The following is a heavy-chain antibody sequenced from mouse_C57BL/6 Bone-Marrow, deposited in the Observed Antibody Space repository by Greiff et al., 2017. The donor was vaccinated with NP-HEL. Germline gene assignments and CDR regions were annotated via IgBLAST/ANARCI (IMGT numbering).Heavy chain of an antibody. V-gene: IGHV1-22*01. D-gene: IGHD1-1*01. Sequence: EVQLQQSGPELVKPGASVKMSCKASGYTFTDYNMHWVKQSHGKSLEWIGYINPNNGGTSYNQKFKGKATLTVNKSSSTAYMELRSLTSEDSAVYYCAITTVVEAWFAYWGQGTLVTVSA. CDR2: INPNNGGT. CDR3: AITTVVEAWFAY. J-gene: IGHJ3*01. CDR1: GYTFTDYN.